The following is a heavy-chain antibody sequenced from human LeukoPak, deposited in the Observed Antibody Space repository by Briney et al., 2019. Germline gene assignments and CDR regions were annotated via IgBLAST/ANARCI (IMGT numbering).Heavy chain of an antibody. D-gene: IGHD4-23*01. J-gene: IGHJ4*02. V-gene: IGHV3-33*08. Sequence: HPGRSLRLSCAASGFTFSNFAMHWVRQVPGKGLEWVALIWYDGSNKYYSDSVKGRFTISRDNSKNTLYLQMNSLRAEDTAVYYCAREGPRGNSQFDYWGQGTLVTVSS. CDR2: IWYDGSNK. CDR3: AREGPRGNSQFDY. CDR1: GFTFSNFA.